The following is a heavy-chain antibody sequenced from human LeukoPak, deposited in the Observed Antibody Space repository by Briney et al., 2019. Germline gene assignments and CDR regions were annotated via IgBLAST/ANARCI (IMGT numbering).Heavy chain of an antibody. CDR1: GGSISSYH. D-gene: IGHD3-16*01. CDR3: ARDGGAEVYFDY. Sequence: SETLSLTCTVSGGSISSYHWSWIRQPPGKGLEWIGYIYYSRSTNYNPSLKSRVTISVDTSKNQFSLKLSSVTAADTAVYYCARDGGAEVYFDYWGQGTLVTVSS. V-gene: IGHV4-59*01. CDR2: IYYSRST. J-gene: IGHJ4*02.